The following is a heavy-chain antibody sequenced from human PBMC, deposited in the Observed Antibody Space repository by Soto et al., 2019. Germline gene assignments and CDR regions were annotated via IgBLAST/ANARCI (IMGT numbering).Heavy chain of an antibody. CDR2: IRSKANSYAT. V-gene: IGHV3-73*01. CDR3: TRRLGVERGSRYYGMDV. D-gene: IGHD3-10*01. CDR1: GFTFSGSA. Sequence: PGGSLRLSCAASGFTFSGSAMHWVRQASGKGLEWVGRIRSKANSYATAYAASVKGRFTISRDDSKNTAYLQMNSLKTEDTAVYYCTRRLGVERGSRYYGMDVWGQGTTVTVSS. J-gene: IGHJ6*02.